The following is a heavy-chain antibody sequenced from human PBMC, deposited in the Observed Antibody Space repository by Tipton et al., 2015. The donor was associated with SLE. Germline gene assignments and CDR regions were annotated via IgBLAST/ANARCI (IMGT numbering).Heavy chain of an antibody. Sequence: TLSLTCAVYGGSFSGYYWSWIRQPPGKGLEWIGEINHSGSTNYNPSLESRVTISVDTSKNQFSLQLTSVTAADTAIYYCARESFTNDFYYYMDVWGKGTTVTVSS. CDR3: ARESFTNDFYYYMDV. CDR1: GGSFSGYY. D-gene: IGHD2-8*01. CDR2: INHSGST. V-gene: IGHV4-34*01. J-gene: IGHJ6*03.